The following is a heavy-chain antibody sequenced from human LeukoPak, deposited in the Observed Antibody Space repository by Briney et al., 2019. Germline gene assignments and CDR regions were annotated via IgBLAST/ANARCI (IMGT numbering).Heavy chain of an antibody. Sequence: PGRSLRLSCAASGFTFSSYGMHWVRQAPGKGLEWVAVISYDGSNKYYADSVKGRFTISRDNSKNTLYLQMNSLRAEDTAVYYCERTDVGGFSGWSHSCYFGYWGQGTLVTVSS. J-gene: IGHJ4*03. CDR2: ISYDGSNK. V-gene: IGHV3-30*03. CDR3: ERTDVGGFSGWSHSCYFGY. D-gene: IGHD5-12*01. CDR1: GFTFSSYG.